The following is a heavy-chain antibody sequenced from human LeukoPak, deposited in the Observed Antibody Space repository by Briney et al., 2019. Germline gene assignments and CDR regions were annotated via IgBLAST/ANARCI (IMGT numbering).Heavy chain of an antibody. Sequence: GGSLRLSCAASGFTLRSYGMHWVRQAPGKGLEWVAVISYDGSNKYYADSVKGRFTISRDNSKNTLYLQMNSLRAEDTAVYYCAKARYSSGWDPFYFDYWGQGTLVTVSS. V-gene: IGHV3-30*18. D-gene: IGHD6-19*01. J-gene: IGHJ4*02. CDR2: ISYDGSNK. CDR3: AKARYSSGWDPFYFDY. CDR1: GFTLRSYG.